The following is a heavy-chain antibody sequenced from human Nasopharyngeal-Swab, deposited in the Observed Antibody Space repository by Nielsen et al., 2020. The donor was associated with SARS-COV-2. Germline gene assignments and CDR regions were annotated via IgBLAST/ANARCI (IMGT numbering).Heavy chain of an antibody. CDR3: ARAIHGPPKSFYDILTGPHTLLFDY. CDR2: ISSSGSTI. Sequence: GESLKISCAASGFTFSDYYMSWIRQAPGKGLEWVSYISSSGSTIYYADSVKGRFTISRDNAKNSLYLQMNSLRAEDTAVYYCARAIHGPPKSFYDILTGPHTLLFDYWGQGTLVTVSS. J-gene: IGHJ4*02. CDR1: GFTFSDYY. D-gene: IGHD3-9*01. V-gene: IGHV3-11*04.